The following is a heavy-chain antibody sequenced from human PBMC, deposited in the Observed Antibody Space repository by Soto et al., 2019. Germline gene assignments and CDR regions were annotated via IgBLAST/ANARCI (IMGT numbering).Heavy chain of an antibody. CDR1: DNTFTHYG. J-gene: IGHJ6*02. CDR3: AATGGNYFGLDV. V-gene: IGHV1-18*01. Sequence: ASVKVSCKSSDNTFTHYGINWVRQAPGQGLEWMGWISGYNGNTKYAQKFQDRVTMTADTSTRTDFMELRSLTSDDTGVYFCAATGGNYFGLDVWGQETTVTVSS. CDR2: ISGYNGNT. D-gene: IGHD2-8*02.